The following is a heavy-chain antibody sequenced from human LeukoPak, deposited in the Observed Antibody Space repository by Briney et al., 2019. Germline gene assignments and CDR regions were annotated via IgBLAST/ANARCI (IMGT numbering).Heavy chain of an antibody. CDR2: IYYSGST. V-gene: IGHV4-39*01. CDR1: GGSISSSNYY. J-gene: IGHJ5*02. D-gene: IGHD2-15*01. CDR3: ARKGDVVVVSGNWFDP. Sequence: SETLSLTCTVSGGSISSSNYYWGWIRRPPGKGLEWIGSIYYSGSTYYNPSLKSRVTISVGTSKNQFSLKLSSVTAADTAVYYCARKGDVVVVSGNWFDPWGQGTLVTVSS.